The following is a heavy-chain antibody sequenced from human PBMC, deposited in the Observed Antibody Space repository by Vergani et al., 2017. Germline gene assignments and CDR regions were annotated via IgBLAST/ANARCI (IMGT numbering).Heavy chain of an antibody. V-gene: IGHV1-18*01. J-gene: IGHJ3*01. CDR1: SHTFQTYG. Sequence: QVQLVQSGAELKKPGASVSVSCKGSSHTFQTYGISWVRQAPGKGLEWMAWIRPYTGHTIYAQKFQDRVTMTADTSTDTAYMELRSLRSDDTAVYFCAGVATSSSEVTPTAFDVWGQGTMVTVSS. CDR3: AGVATSSSEVTPTAFDV. CDR2: IRPYTGHT. D-gene: IGHD2-2*01.